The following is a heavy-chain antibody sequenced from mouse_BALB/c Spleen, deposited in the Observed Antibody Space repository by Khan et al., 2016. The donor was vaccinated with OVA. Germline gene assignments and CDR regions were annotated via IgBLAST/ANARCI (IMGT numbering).Heavy chain of an antibody. V-gene: IGHV9-1*02. CDR2: INTYTGEP. Sequence: QIQLVQSGPELKKPGETVKISCKASGYTFTNYGMNWVKQAPRKGLKWMGWINTYTGEPTYADDFMGRFAFSLETSASTAYLQINNLKNEDMATYFCAKSREYDYDEFAYWGQGTLVTVSA. J-gene: IGHJ3*01. CDR1: GYTFTNYG. D-gene: IGHD2-4*01. CDR3: AKSREYDYDEFAY.